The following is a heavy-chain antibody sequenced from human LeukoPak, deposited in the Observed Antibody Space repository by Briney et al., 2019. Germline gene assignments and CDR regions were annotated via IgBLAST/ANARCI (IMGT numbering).Heavy chain of an antibody. J-gene: IGHJ4*02. Sequence: QPGGSLRLSCAASGFTFSTYWMSWVRQAPGKGLEWVATIKQDGNEKHYVDSVKGRFATSRDNAKNSLYLQVDSLRAEDTALYFCVRGCGRSSCPYYFDYWGQGTLVTVSS. D-gene: IGHD2-2*01. CDR2: IKQDGNEK. CDR3: VRGCGRSSCPYYFDY. CDR1: GFTFSTYW. V-gene: IGHV3-7*03.